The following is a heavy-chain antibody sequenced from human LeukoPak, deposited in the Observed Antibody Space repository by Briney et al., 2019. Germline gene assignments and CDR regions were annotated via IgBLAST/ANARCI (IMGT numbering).Heavy chain of an antibody. V-gene: IGHV3-23*01. D-gene: IGHD3-10*01. CDR1: GFILNSYA. CDR3: VQGTRRGAITMVRGVIGKSYYFDS. J-gene: IGHJ4*02. CDR2: ISGGGGST. Sequence: GGSLRLSCAASGFILNSYAMSWVRQAPGKGLEWVSAISGGGGSTYYADSVKGRSTISRDNSKNTLYLHMNSLRAADTALYYCVQGTRRGAITMVRGVIGKSYYFDSWGQGTLVTVSS.